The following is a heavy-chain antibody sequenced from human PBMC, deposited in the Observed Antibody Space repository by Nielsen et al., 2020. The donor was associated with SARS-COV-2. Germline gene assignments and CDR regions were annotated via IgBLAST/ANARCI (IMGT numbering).Heavy chain of an antibody. J-gene: IGHJ3*01. CDR2: IYPEDSDT. CDR1: GYNFPTYW. V-gene: IGHV5-51*01. D-gene: IGHD1-1*01. Sequence: GESLKISCKGSGYNFPTYWIAWVRQMPGEGLELMGIIYPEDSDTRYRPSFEGLVTISGDKSLSTAYLQWDSLKASDTAKYFCARSPASLGSYSAFDVWGQGTMVTVSS. CDR3: ARSPASLGSYSAFDV.